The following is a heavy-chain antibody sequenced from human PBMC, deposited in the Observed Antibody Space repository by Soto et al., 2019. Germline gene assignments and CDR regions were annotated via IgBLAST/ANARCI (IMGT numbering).Heavy chain of an antibody. CDR2: IYYSGST. CDR1: GGSIISSSCY. Sequence: SETMSVTFTVAGGSIISSSCYWSWLHKPPGKGLEWIGSIYYSGSTYYNPSLKSRVTISVDTSKNQFSLKLSSVTAADTAVYYCASPKIAFYNWFDPWGQGTLVTSPQ. V-gene: IGHV4-39*01. D-gene: IGHD3-3*02. CDR3: ASPKIAFYNWFDP. J-gene: IGHJ5*02.